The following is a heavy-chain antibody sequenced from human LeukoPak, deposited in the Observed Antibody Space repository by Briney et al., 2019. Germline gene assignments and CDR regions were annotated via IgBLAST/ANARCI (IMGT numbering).Heavy chain of an antibody. V-gene: IGHV3-23*01. Sequence: GGSLRLSCVASGFTFSSYGMHGVRQAPGKGLEWDSAISGSGGNTYYADSVKGRFTISRDNSKNTLYLQMNSLRAEDTAVYYCAKITGSGYNWFDPWGQGTLVTVSS. CDR1: GFTFSSYG. J-gene: IGHJ5*02. CDR3: AKITGSGYNWFDP. D-gene: IGHD1-14*01. CDR2: ISGSGGNT.